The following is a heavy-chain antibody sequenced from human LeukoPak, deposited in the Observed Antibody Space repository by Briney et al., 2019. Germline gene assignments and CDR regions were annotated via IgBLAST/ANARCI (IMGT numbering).Heavy chain of an antibody. J-gene: IGHJ4*02. D-gene: IGHD1-26*01. CDR3: ARYSSGCYNQFDY. Sequence: PSETLSLTCTVAGGSISRYYWSWLRQPPGKGLEWIGYIYYSGSTNYNPSLKSRVTISVDTSKNQFSLKLTSVTAADTAVYYCARYSSGCYNQFDYWGQGTLVTVSS. V-gene: IGHV4-59*01. CDR2: IYYSGST. CDR1: GGSISRYY.